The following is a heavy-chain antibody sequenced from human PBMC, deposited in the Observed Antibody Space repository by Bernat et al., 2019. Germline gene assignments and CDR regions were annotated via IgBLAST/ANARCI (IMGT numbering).Heavy chain of an antibody. CDR1: GFTFSSYS. D-gene: IGHD4-17*01. CDR3: ARDRNDLTYDYGDYHDY. J-gene: IGHJ4*02. Sequence: EVQLVESGGGLVKPGGSLRLSCAASGFTFSSYSMNWVRQAPGKGLEWVSSISSSSSYIYYADSVKGRFTISRDNAKNSLYLQMNSLRADDTAVYYCARDRNDLTYDYGDYHDYWGQGTLVTVSS. CDR2: ISSSSSYI. V-gene: IGHV3-21*01.